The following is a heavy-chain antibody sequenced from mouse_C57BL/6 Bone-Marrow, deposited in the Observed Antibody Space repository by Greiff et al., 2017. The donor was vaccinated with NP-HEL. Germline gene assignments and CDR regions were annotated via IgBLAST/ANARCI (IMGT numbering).Heavy chain of an antibody. J-gene: IGHJ3*01. V-gene: IGHV14-2*01. CDR3: ARLPY. CDR1: GFYIKDYY. CDR2: IDPEDGEI. Sequence: VQLQQSGAELVKPGASVKLSCTASGFYIKDYYMHWVKQRTEPGLEWIGRIDPEDGEIKYALILQGKAIITADTSSNTAYLQLSSLSSEDTAVYYCARLPYWGQGTLVTVSA.